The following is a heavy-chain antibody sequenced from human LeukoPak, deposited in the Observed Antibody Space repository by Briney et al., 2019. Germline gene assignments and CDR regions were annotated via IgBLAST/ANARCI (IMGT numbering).Heavy chain of an antibody. Sequence: SETLSLTCTVSGGSISNYYWSWMRQPPGKGLEWIGYIHYSGSTNYNPSLKSRVTISVHKSKNQFSLKMSSVTAADTAVYYCASTDWNYARWGQGTLVTVSS. D-gene: IGHD1-7*01. CDR3: ASTDWNYAR. V-gene: IGHV4-59*08. J-gene: IGHJ4*02. CDR1: GGSISNYY. CDR2: IHYSGST.